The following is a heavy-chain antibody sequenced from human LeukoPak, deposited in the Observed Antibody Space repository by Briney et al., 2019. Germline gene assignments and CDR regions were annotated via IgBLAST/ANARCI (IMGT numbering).Heavy chain of an antibody. V-gene: IGHV5-51*01. CDR2: IYPGDSDT. D-gene: IGHD3-22*01. J-gene: IGHJ4*02. CDR3: ARRGGTYYYDSSGYYFDY. Sequence: GESLKISCQGSGYSFPTYWIGWVRQMPGKGLEWMGSIYPGDSDTRYNPSFQGQVTISADKSINTASLQWSSLKASDTAMYYCARRGGTYYYDSSGYYFDYWGQGTLVTVSS. CDR1: GYSFPTYW.